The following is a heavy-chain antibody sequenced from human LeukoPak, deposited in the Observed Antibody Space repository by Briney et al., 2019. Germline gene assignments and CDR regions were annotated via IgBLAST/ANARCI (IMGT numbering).Heavy chain of an antibody. CDR1: GLTVSSNY. CDR3: ARDPFNSGSSYFDY. J-gene: IGHJ4*02. CDR2: IYSGGST. Sequence: GGSLRLSCAVSGLTVSSNYMSWVRQAPGKGLEWVSAIYSGGSTFYADSVKGRFTISRDNSKNTLYLQMNSLRAEDTSVYYCARDPFNSGSSYFDYWGQGTLVTVSS. D-gene: IGHD3-10*01. V-gene: IGHV3-53*01.